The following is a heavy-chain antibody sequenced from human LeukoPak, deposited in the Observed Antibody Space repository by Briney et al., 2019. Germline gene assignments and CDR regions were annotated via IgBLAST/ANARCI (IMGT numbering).Heavy chain of an antibody. J-gene: IGHJ6*03. CDR3: ASSPRWARTNYYYYMDV. V-gene: IGHV3-30*04. CDR1: GFTFSTYA. CDR2: ISYDGSNK. Sequence: GGSLRLSCAASGFTFSTYAMHWVRQAPGKGLEWVAVISYDGSNKYYADSVKGRFTISRDNSKNTLYLQMNSLRAEDTAVYYCASSPRWARTNYYYYMDVWGKGTTVTVSS. D-gene: IGHD6-6*01.